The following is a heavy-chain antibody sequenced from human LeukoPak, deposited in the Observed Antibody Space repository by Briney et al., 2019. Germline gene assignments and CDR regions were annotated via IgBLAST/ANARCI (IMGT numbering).Heavy chain of an antibody. V-gene: IGHV4-34*01. CDR2: INDSGST. CDR3: ARGTFGGLALLNYYYSYHMDF. Sequence: SETLSLTCAVYGGSFSGYFWSWVRQPPGKGLEWGGDINDSGSTNYNPSLKSRGITSADTSKNQSPLKLSSVTGANAAVYYCARGTFGGLALLNYYYSYHMDFWGKGTTVTVSS. D-gene: IGHD3-3*01. CDR1: GGSFSGYF. J-gene: IGHJ6*03.